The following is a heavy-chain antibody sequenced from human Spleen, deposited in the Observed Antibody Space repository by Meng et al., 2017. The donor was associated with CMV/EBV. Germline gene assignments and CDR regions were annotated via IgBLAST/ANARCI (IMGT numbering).Heavy chain of an antibody. CDR3: ARDHSSSGVDH. Sequence: ASVQVSCKASGYTFTAFYIHWVRQAPGQGLEWLGWISVYTGNTNYAQTLQGRVTLTTDTSTSTAYMELRSLRSDDTAVYYCARDHSSSGVDHWGQGTLVTVSS. J-gene: IGHJ4*02. V-gene: IGHV1-18*04. D-gene: IGHD6-19*01. CDR1: GYTFTAFY. CDR2: ISVYTGNT.